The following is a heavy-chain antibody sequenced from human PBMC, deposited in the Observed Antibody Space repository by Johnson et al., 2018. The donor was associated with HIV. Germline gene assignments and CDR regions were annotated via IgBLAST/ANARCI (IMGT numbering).Heavy chain of an antibody. V-gene: IGHV3-66*01. J-gene: IGHJ3*02. D-gene: IGHD3-22*01. CDR2: IYSGGRT. Sequence: EVQLVESGGGLVQPGGSLRLSCAASGFTVNSNYINWVRQAPGKGLECVSGIYSGGRTYYADSVEGRFTISRDNSKNTLYLQMNSLRAEDTAVYFCARDRRYYDCSGYYHDAFDIWGQGTMVTVSS. CDR1: GFTVNSNY. CDR3: ARDRRYYDCSGYYHDAFDI.